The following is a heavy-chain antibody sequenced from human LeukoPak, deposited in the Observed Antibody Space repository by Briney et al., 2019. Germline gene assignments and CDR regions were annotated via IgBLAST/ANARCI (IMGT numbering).Heavy chain of an antibody. CDR3: AKDLDHYGSYEDH. Sequence: PGGSLRLSCAASGSTFSSHTMNWVRQAPGKGLEWVASISRYGLNTYYTESVKGRFTISRDDSKSTLSLQMSSLRVDDTAIYYCAKDLDHYGSYEDHWGQGTLVTVSS. D-gene: IGHD4-17*01. CDR2: ISRYGLNT. CDR1: GSTFSSHT. J-gene: IGHJ4*02. V-gene: IGHV3-23*01.